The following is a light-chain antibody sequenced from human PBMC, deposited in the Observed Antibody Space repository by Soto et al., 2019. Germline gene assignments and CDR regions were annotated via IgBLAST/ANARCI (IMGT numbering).Light chain of an antibody. V-gene: IGKV1-5*03. CDR1: QSISSW. J-gene: IGKJ2*01. CDR2: KAS. Sequence: DIQMTQARSTLSASVGDRVTITCRASQSISSWLAWYQQKPGKAPKLLIYKASNLESGVPSRFSGSGSGTEFTLTISSLQPDDFATYYCQQYNSYPYTFGQGTKLEIK. CDR3: QQYNSYPYT.